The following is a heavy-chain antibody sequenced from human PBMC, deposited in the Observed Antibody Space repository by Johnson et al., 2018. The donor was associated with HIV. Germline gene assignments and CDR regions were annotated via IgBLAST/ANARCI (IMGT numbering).Heavy chain of an antibody. CDR1: GFIFSDYY. J-gene: IGHJ3*02. CDR2: ISSSGRPI. D-gene: IGHD3-9*01. Sequence: QVQLVESGGDLVKPGGSLRLSCAASGFIFSDYYMTWIRQAPGKGLESISYISSSGRPIYYADPVKGRFTMSLDNAKKSLYLQMNSLRAEDTAVYYCAREEGTDILTRGDAFDIWGQGTMVTVSS. V-gene: IGHV3-11*04. CDR3: AREEGTDILTRGDAFDI.